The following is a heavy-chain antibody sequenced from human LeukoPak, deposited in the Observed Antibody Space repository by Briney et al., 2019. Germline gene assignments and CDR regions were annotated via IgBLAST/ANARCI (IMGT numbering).Heavy chain of an antibody. D-gene: IGHD5-18*01. CDR3: AKQDTSMDYFDY. V-gene: IGHV3-74*01. J-gene: IGHJ4*02. Sequence: GSLRLSCAASGFPFIDYWMHWVRQDPGKGLVWVSFINPDGSTTNYADSVKGRFTTSRDNAKNALYLQMNSLRAEDTAIYSCAKQDTSMDYFDYWGRGTLVSVSS. CDR1: GFPFIDYW. CDR2: INPDGSTT.